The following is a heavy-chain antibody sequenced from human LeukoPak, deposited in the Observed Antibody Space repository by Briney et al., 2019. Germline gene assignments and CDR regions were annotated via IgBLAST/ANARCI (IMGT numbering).Heavy chain of an antibody. CDR1: GGSFSGYY. Sequence: SETLSLTCAVYGGSFSGYYWSWIRQPPGKGLEWIGEINHSGSTNYNPSLKSRVTISVDTSKNQFPLKLSSVTAADTAVYYCARGHDILMMFDYWGQGTLVTVSS. D-gene: IGHD3-9*01. J-gene: IGHJ4*02. V-gene: IGHV4-34*01. CDR3: ARGHDILMMFDY. CDR2: INHSGST.